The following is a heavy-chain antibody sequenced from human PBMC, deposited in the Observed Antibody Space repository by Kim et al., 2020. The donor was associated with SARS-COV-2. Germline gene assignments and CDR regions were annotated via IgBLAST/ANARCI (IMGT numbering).Heavy chain of an antibody. J-gene: IGHJ4*02. Sequence: ASVKGRVTVSRKNSKSTLYLQMNSLRAEDTAVYYCAKGEYYYDSSGYELWGQGTLVTVSS. D-gene: IGHD3-22*01. CDR3: AKGEYYYDSSGYEL. V-gene: IGHV3-23*01.